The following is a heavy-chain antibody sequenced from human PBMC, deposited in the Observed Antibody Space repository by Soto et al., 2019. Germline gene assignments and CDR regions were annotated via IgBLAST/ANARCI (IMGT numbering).Heavy chain of an antibody. J-gene: IGHJ6*02. V-gene: IGHV1-2*04. CDR3: ARDGYSGYDYDESRYYYYGMDV. CDR1: GYTFTGYY. D-gene: IGHD5-12*01. Sequence: ASVKVSCKASGYTFTGYYMHWVRQAPGQGLEWMGWINPNSGGTNYAQKFQGWVTMTRDTSISTVYMELSSLRSEDTAVYYCARDGYSGYDYDESRYYYYGMDVWGQGTTVTVSS. CDR2: INPNSGGT.